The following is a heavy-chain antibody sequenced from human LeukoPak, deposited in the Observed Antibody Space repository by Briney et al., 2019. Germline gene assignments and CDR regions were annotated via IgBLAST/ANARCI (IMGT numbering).Heavy chain of an antibody. Sequence: ASVKVSCKASGYTFTSYAMNWVRQAPGQGLEWMGWINTNTGNPTYAQGFTGRFVFSLDTSVSTAYLQISSLKAEDTAVYYCARDVIPYYYGSGSYPDYWGQGTLVTVSS. D-gene: IGHD3-10*01. J-gene: IGHJ4*02. CDR1: GYTFTSYA. CDR3: ARDVIPYYYGSGSYPDY. V-gene: IGHV7-4-1*02. CDR2: INTNTGNP.